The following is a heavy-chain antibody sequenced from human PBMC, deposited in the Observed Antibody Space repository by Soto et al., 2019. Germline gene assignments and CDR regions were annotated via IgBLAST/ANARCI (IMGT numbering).Heavy chain of an antibody. CDR2: ISASGTTT. V-gene: IGHV3-23*01. CDR1: GFTVSNYA. D-gene: IGHD5-18*01. J-gene: IGHJ4*02. CDR3: AKELGRGYVYGVSDC. Sequence: GGSLRLSCVASGFTVSNYAMSWVRQAPGKGLEWVSGISASGTTTYYADSEKGRFTISRDNSKNTLYVQLNSLRAEDTAVYYCAKELGRGYVYGVSDCWGQGTLVTVSS.